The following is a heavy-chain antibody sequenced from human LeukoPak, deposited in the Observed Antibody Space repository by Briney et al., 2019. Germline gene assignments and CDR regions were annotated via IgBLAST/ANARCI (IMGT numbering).Heavy chain of an antibody. J-gene: IGHJ4*02. CDR1: GFTFSIYS. CDR2: ISSSSSYI. V-gene: IGHV3-21*01. Sequence: GGSLRLSCATSGFTFSIYSMNWVRQAPGKGLEWVSFISSSSSYIYYADSVKGRFTISRDNARNSLYLQMNSLRAEDTAVYYCARTNLGSGWRFDYWGQGTLVTVSS. CDR3: ARTNLGSGWRFDY. D-gene: IGHD6-19*01.